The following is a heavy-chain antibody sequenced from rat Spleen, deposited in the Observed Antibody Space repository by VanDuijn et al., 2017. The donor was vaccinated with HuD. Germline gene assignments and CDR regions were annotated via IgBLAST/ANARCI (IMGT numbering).Heavy chain of an antibody. D-gene: IGHD2-5*01. V-gene: IGHV2S63*01. CDR3: SREELFSGYLLRFAY. CDR2: MWSDGNT. Sequence: VQLKESGPGLVQSSQTLSLTCSVSGFSLTGYSVHWVRQPPGKGLEWLGVMWSDGNTAYNSTLKSRRNINRDTSKSQIFLNMNSLQTEDTAIYYCSREELFSGYLLRFAYWGQGTLVTVSA. J-gene: IGHJ3*01. CDR1: GFSLTGYS.